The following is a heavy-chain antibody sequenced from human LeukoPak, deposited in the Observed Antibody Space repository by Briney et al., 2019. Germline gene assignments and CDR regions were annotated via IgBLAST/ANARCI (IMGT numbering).Heavy chain of an antibody. CDR3: GRDMRELLQVGDY. D-gene: IGHD1-26*01. CDR2: IRPDGGNK. J-gene: IGHJ4*02. V-gene: IGHV3-30*02. Sequence: PGGSLRLSCAASGFTFNTYGMHWVRQAPGKGLEWVAFIRPDGGNKYYADSVRGRFTISRDNSQNTLYLQMNSLRAEDTAVYYCGRDMRELLQVGDYWGQGTLVTVSS. CDR1: GFTFNTYG.